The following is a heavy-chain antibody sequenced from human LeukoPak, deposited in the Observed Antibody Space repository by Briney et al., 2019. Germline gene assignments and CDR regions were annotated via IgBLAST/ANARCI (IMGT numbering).Heavy chain of an antibody. D-gene: IGHD3-3*01. CDR3: ARDHYDFWSGYSDAFDI. Sequence: SETLSLTCAVSGGSISSSNWWSWVRQPPGKGLEWIGEIYHSGSTNYNPSLKSRVTISVDKSKNQFSLKLSSVTAADTAVYYCARDHYDFWSGYSDAFDIWGQGTMVTVS. V-gene: IGHV4-4*02. CDR1: GGSISSSNW. CDR2: IYHSGST. J-gene: IGHJ3*02.